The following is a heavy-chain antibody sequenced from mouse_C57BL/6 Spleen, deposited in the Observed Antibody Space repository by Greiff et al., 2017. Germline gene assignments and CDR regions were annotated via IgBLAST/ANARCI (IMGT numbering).Heavy chain of an antibody. J-gene: IGHJ2*01. D-gene: IGHD1-1*01. CDR2: INPGSGGT. CDR3: ARGATTVYSFDY. CDR1: GYAFTNYL. Sequence: VQLQESGAELVRPGTSVKVSCKASGYAFTNYLIEWVKQRPGQGLEWIGVINPGSGGTNYNEKFKGKATLTADKSSSTAYMQLSSLTSEDSAVYFCARGATTVYSFDYWGQGTTLTVSS. V-gene: IGHV1-54*01.